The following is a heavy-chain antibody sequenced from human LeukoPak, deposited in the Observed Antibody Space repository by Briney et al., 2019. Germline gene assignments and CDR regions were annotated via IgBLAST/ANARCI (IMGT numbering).Heavy chain of an antibody. J-gene: IGHJ5*02. CDR1: GYTLTDYY. D-gene: IGHD6-6*01. Sequence: ASVKVSCKASGYTLTDYYIHWVRQAPGLGLEWMGWTNPNTGGTNYAQKFQGRVTMTTDTSINTAYMALSRLTSDDSAVYYCARVISARPNWFDPWGQGTLVTVSS. CDR3: ARVISARPNWFDP. CDR2: TNPNTGGT. V-gene: IGHV1-2*02.